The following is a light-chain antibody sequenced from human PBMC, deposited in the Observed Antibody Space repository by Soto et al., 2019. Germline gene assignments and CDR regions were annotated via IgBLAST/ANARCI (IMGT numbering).Light chain of an antibody. CDR3: QQVNSYPLT. V-gene: IGKV1-9*01. Sequence: DIQLTQSPSFLSASVGDRVTITCRASQGISSFLAWYQLKPGKAPKLLIYAASTLQSGVPSRFSGSGSGTEFTLTISSLQPEDFANYFCQQVNSYPLTFGGGTKVEI. CDR2: AAS. CDR1: QGISSF. J-gene: IGKJ4*01.